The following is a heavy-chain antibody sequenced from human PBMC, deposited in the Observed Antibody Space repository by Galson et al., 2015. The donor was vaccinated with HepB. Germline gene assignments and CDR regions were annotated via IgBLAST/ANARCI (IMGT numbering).Heavy chain of an antibody. D-gene: IGHD3-22*01. CDR3: ARGLNYYDNSGPSIIPFNH. CDR2: IIPVFGKP. V-gene: IGHV1-69*06. Sequence: SVKVSCKASGGTFGTHAINWVRQAPGHGLEWLGGIIPVFGKPNYAQKFQGRVTIFADTSTSTAYMELSSLRSEDTAVFYCARGLNYYDNSGPSIIPFNHWGQGTLVTVSS. J-gene: IGHJ4*02. CDR1: GGTFGTHA.